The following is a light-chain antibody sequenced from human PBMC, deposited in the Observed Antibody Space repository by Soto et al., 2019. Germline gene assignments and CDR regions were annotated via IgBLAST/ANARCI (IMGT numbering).Light chain of an antibody. CDR2: DVS. J-gene: IGLJ1*01. Sequence: QSALAQPRSVSGSPGQSVTISCTGTTSDVGAYTYVSWYQQHPGKAPNLMIYDVSKRPSGVPDRFSGSKSGNTASLTISGLQAEDEADYYCCSYAGSSTYVFGTGTKLTVL. V-gene: IGLV2-11*01. CDR1: TSDVGAYTY. CDR3: CSYAGSSTYV.